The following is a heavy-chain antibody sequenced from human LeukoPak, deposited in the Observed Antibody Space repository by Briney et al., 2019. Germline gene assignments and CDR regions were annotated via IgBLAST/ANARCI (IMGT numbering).Heavy chain of an antibody. V-gene: IGHV3-30-3*01. CDR3: ASSGVPQQYFDY. Sequence: GGSLRLSCAASGFTFSSYAMHWVRQAPGKGLEWVAVISYDGSNNYYADSVKGRFTISRDNSKNTLYLQMNSLRAEDTAVYYCASSGVPQQYFDYWGQGTLVTVSS. CDR1: GFTFSSYA. J-gene: IGHJ4*02. D-gene: IGHD2-2*01. CDR2: ISYDGSNN.